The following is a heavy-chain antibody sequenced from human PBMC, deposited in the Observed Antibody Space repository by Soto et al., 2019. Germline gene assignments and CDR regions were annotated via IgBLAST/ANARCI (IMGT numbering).Heavy chain of an antibody. J-gene: IGHJ5*02. CDR3: ARKTGIGDWFDP. V-gene: IGHV1-2*02. D-gene: IGHD7-27*01. Sequence: ASVKVSCKASGYTFTGYYMHWVRQAPGQGLEWMGWINPNSGGTNYAQKFQGRVTMTRDTSISTAYMELSRLRSDDTAMYYCARKTGIGDWFDPWGQGTLVTVSS. CDR2: INPNSGGT. CDR1: GYTFTGYY.